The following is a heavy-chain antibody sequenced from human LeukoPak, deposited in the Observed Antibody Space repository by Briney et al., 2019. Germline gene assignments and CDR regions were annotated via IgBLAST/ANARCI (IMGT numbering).Heavy chain of an antibody. D-gene: IGHD6-13*01. CDR1: GYTFTSYG. CDR2: INSNNGNT. Sequence: ASVKVSCKASGYTFTSYGISWVRQAPGQGLEWMGWINSNNGNTNYEQKFQGRVTMTTDTSTSTAYMELRSLRSDDTAVYYCARDSPDGSSYQPLDYWGQGTLVTVSS. CDR3: ARDSPDGSSYQPLDY. V-gene: IGHV1-18*01. J-gene: IGHJ4*02.